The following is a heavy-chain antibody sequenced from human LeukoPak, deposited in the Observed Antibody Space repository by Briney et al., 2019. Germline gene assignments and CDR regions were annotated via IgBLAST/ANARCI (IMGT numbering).Heavy chain of an antibody. CDR2: MHPNSGNT. Sequence: VASVKVSCKASGYTFNSYDINWVRQATGQGLELMGWMHPNSGNTAYAQKFQGRVSMTRDTSISTAYMELSSLRSEDTAVYYCARVSFDTSGNKINFDYWGHGTLVTVSS. J-gene: IGHJ4*01. CDR1: GYTFNSYD. CDR3: ARVSFDTSGNKINFDY. V-gene: IGHV1-8*01. D-gene: IGHD3-22*01.